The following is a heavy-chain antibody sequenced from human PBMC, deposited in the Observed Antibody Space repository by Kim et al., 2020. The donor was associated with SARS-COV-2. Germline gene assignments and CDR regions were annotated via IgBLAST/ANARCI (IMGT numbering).Heavy chain of an antibody. CDR1: GFTFGDYA. D-gene: IGHD2-2*01. Sequence: GGSLRLSCAASGFTFGDYAMHWVRQAPGKGLEWVSGISWNSGSIGYADSVKGRFTISRDNAKNSLYLQMNSLRAEDTALYYCAKDIGGGYCSSTSCYVEPDYDDGIYAWGQGTTVTVSS. CDR2: ISWNSGSI. J-gene: IGHJ6*02. CDR3: AKDIGGGYCSSTSCYVEPDYDDGIYA. V-gene: IGHV3-9*01.